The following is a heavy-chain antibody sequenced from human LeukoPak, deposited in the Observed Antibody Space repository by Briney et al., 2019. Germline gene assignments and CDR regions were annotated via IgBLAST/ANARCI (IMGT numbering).Heavy chain of an antibody. V-gene: IGHV3-30*04. CDR2: ISYDGSNK. CDR3: ARHSVPYNWKDATGY. CDR1: GFTFSSYA. D-gene: IGHD1-1*01. J-gene: IGHJ4*02. Sequence: PGGSLRLSCAASGFTFSSYAMHWVRQAPGKGLEWVAVISYDGSNKYYADSVKGRFTISRDNSKNTLYPQMNSLRAEDTAVYYCARHSVPYNWKDATGYWGQGTLVTVSS.